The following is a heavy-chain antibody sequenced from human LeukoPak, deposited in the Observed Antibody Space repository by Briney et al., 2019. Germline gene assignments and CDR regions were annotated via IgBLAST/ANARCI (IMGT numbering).Heavy chain of an antibody. J-gene: IGHJ4*02. CDR1: GGSFSTYY. CDR2: IYYSGYT. CDR3: ARGDDNSGYYYIDY. Sequence: PSETLSLTCTVSGGSFSTYYWSWIRQPPGKGLEWIGYIYYSGYTNYNPSLKSRVTISVDTSKNQFSLKLSSVTAADTAVYYCARGDDNSGYYYIDYWGQGTLVTVSS. D-gene: IGHD3-22*01. V-gene: IGHV4-59*01.